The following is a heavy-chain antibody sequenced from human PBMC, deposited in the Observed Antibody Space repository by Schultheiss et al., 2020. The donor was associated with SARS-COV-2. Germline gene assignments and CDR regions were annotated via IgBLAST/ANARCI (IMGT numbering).Heavy chain of an antibody. V-gene: IGHV5-51*01. Sequence: GESLKISCKGSGYSFTSYWIGWVRQMPGKGLEWMGIIYPGDSDTRYSPSFQGQVTISADKSISTAYLQWSSLKASDTAMYYCARDSIVVVVAATPSYYYYYGMDVWGQGTTVTVSS. J-gene: IGHJ6*02. D-gene: IGHD2-15*01. CDR3: ARDSIVVVVAATPSYYYYYGMDV. CDR1: GYSFTSYW. CDR2: IYPGDSDT.